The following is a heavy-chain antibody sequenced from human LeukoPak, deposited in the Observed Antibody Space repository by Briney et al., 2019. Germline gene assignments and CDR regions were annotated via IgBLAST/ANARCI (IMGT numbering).Heavy chain of an antibody. V-gene: IGHV3-48*03. CDR1: GFTFSSYE. CDR3: ARSQYGSGSYYSGLGVGYY. J-gene: IGHJ4*02. D-gene: IGHD3-10*01. CDR2: ISSSGSTI. Sequence: GGSLRLSCVVSGFTFSSYEMNWVRQAPGKGLEWVSYISSSGSTIYYADSVKGRFTISRDNAKNSLYLQMNSLRAEDTAVYYCARSQYGSGSYYSGLGVGYYWGQGTLVTVSS.